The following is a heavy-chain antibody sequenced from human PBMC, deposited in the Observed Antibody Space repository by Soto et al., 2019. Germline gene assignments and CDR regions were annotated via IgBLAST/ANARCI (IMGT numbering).Heavy chain of an antibody. CDR1: GFTFSSYA. J-gene: IGHJ4*02. CDR2: ISGSGGST. V-gene: IGHV3-23*01. D-gene: IGHD4-17*01. Sequence: EVQLLESGGGLVQPGGSLRLSCAASGFTFSSYAMSWVRHAPGKGLEWVSAISGSGGSTYYADSVKGRFTISRDNSKNTLYLQMNSLRAEDTAVYYCAKAPGLLMTTVTTFDYWGQGTLVTVSS. CDR3: AKAPGLLMTTVTTFDY.